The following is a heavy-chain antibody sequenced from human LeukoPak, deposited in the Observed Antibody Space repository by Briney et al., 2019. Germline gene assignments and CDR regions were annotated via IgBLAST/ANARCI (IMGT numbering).Heavy chain of an antibody. V-gene: IGHV4-39*01. CDR3: ARLQVFYYMDV. CDR1: GGSISSSSYY. CDR2: IYYSGRT. J-gene: IGHJ6*03. Sequence: TSETLSLTCTVSGGSISSSSYYWGWIRQPPGKGLEWIGTIYYSGRTYYNPSLKSRVTISVDTSKNQFSLKLSSVTAADTAVYYCARLQVFYYMDVWGKGTTVTISS.